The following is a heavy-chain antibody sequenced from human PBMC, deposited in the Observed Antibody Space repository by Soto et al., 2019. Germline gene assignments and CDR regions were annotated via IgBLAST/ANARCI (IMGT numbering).Heavy chain of an antibody. V-gene: IGHV4-61*01. D-gene: IGHD2-2*01. Sequence: QVQLQASGPGLVKPSETLSLTCTVSGGSVSSGSYFWSWVCQPPGKGLELIGYVSSSGNTNYNPSLQSRVTISLDTSKNQFSLNLRSVTAADTAVYYCARAQPFDSWGQGILVTVSS. J-gene: IGHJ4*02. CDR2: VSSSGNT. CDR1: GGSVSSGSYF. CDR3: ARAQPFDS.